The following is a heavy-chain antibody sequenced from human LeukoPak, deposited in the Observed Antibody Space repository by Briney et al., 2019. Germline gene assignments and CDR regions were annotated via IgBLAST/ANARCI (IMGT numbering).Heavy chain of an antibody. Sequence: ASVKVSCKASGYTFTSYAMHWVRQAPGQRLEWMGWINAGNGNTKYSQKFQGRVTMTEDTSTDTAYMELSSLRSEDTAVYYCATGEDYYYYGMDVWGQGTTVTVSS. CDR2: INAGNGNT. CDR1: GYTFTSYA. V-gene: IGHV1-3*01. CDR3: ATGEDYYYYGMDV. J-gene: IGHJ6*02. D-gene: IGHD1-26*01.